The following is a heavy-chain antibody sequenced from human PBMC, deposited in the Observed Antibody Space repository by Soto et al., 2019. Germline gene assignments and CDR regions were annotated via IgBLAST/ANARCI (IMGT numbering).Heavy chain of an antibody. CDR3: AIEQLERRFGFDY. CDR2: INDSGDDT. V-gene: IGHV3-23*01. CDR1: GIIFSNYA. Sequence: EVQLLESGGGLVQPGGSLRLSCAASGIIFSNYAMSWVRQAPGKGLEWVSGINDSGDDTYHADSVKGRFTISRDNSKNTLYLQMTSLRAEDTAIYFCAIEQLERRFGFDYWGRGSLVTVSS. D-gene: IGHD1-1*01. J-gene: IGHJ4*02.